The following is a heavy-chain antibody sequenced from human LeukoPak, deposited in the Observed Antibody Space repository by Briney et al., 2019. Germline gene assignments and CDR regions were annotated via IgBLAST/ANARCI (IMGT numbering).Heavy chain of an antibody. CDR3: AIVECSGSDYFTDH. CDR2: IFYNGDT. J-gene: IGHJ4*02. V-gene: IGHV4-39*01. CDR1: GGSISRSRCY. Sequence: ASETLSLTCSVSGGSISRSRCYWGWIRQPPGEGLEWFGGIFYNGDTYYNPSLRSRLTISVDSSKNQFSLRLTSVTAADTAVYYCAIVECSGSDYFTDHWGQGTLVTVSS. D-gene: IGHD5-12*01.